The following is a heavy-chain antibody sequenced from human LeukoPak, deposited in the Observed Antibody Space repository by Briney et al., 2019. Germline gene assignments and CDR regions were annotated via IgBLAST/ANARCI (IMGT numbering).Heavy chain of an antibody. D-gene: IGHD2-15*01. CDR1: GFTFSKFG. CDR3: ASASPAADY. J-gene: IGHJ4*02. Sequence: GGSLRLSCAASGFTFSKFGMGWVRQAPGKGLEWVSGLTDSGGSTYYAAAVKGRFTISRDNSKNTLYLQLNSLRAEDTALYYCASASPAADYWGQGALVTVSS. CDR2: LTDSGGST. V-gene: IGHV3-23*01.